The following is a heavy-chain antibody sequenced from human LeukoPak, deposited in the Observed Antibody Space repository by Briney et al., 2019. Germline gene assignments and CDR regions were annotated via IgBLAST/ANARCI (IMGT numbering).Heavy chain of an antibody. CDR2: IKQDGGEK. CDR1: GFSFGNYW. V-gene: IGHV3-7*01. Sequence: GGSLRLSCEASGFSFGNYWMSWVRQAPGRGLEWVSNIKQDGGEKLYVDSVKGRFTISRDNAKNSLYLQMNSLRAEDTAVYYCARASSSWYYFDYWGQGTLVTVSS. CDR3: ARASSSWYYFDY. J-gene: IGHJ4*02. D-gene: IGHD6-13*01.